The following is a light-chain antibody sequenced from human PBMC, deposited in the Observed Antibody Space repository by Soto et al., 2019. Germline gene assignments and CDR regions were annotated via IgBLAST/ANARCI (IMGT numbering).Light chain of an antibody. V-gene: IGKV1-39*01. CDR3: QQTYSTPRGA. CDR2: AAS. J-gene: IGKJ1*01. CDR1: ESISNN. Sequence: DIQMTRSPSSLSASVGDRVTITCRASESISNNLNWYQQKPGKAPKLLIYAASTLQSGVPSRFSGGGSGTDFTLTIGSLQPEDFTTYYCQQTYSTPRGAFGQGTKVEIK.